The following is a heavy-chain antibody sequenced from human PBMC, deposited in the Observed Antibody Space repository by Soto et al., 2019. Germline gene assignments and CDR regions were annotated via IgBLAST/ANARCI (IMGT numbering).Heavy chain of an antibody. D-gene: IGHD6-19*01. CDR1: GFTFSNYA. J-gene: IGHJ4*02. CDR2: ISGSGGST. CDR3: ASRNSGWYFDY. V-gene: IGHV3-23*01. Sequence: EVQLLESGGGLVQPGGSLRLSCAASGFTFSNYAMNWVRQAPGKGLEWVSVISGSGGSTYYADSVKGRFTISRDNSKNTLYLHMNILRAEDTAVYYCASRNSGWYFDYWGQGTLVTVSS.